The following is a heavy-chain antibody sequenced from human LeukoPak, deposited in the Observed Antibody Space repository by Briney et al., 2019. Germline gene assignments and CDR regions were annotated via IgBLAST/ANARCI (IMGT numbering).Heavy chain of an antibody. CDR2: IHYSGDT. CDR1: GGSLRSSSNF. Sequence: SETLSLTCTVSGGSLRSSSNFWGWIRQPPGKGLEWIGRIHYSGDTNYNPSLKSRVTISVDTSKNQSSLGLSSVTAADTAVYYCARTYYYDSSGSVGQYFDSWAREPWSPSPQ. CDR3: ARTYYYDSSGSVGQYFDS. D-gene: IGHD3-22*01. V-gene: IGHV4-39*01. J-gene: IGHJ4*02.